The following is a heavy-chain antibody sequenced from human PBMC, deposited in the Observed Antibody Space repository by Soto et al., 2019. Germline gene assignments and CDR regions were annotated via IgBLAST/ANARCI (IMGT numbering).Heavy chain of an antibody. Sequence: QITLKESGPTLVKPTQTLTLTCTFSGFSLSTHTVGVAWIRQPPGKALEWLALIYWDEDKRYSPSLKSRLTITKEIAKIQAILTTPHIDPVHTATYCSALIVPFAYIDSNAQFWGQGIRVSVPS. J-gene: IGHJ4*02. V-gene: IGHV2-5*02. CDR1: GFSLSTHTVG. D-gene: IGHD2-21*01. CDR3: ALIVPFAYIDSNAQF. CDR2: IYWDEDK.